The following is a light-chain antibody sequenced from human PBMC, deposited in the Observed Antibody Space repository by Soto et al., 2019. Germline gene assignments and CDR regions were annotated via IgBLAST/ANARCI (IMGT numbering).Light chain of an antibody. CDR2: EVR. J-gene: IGLJ1*01. Sequence: QSALTQPASVSGSPGQSITISCTGTSSDVGSYNYVAWYQQFPGKTPKLMIYEVRNRPSGVSSRFSGSKSGNTASLTISGLQAEDEADSYCISYTGSDTSYVFGTGTKLTVL. V-gene: IGLV2-14*01. CDR1: SSDVGSYNY. CDR3: ISYTGSDTSYV.